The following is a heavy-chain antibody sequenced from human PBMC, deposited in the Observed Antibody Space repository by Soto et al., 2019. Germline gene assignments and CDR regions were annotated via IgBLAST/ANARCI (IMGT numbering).Heavy chain of an antibody. V-gene: IGHV1-18*01. D-gene: IGHD5-18*01. J-gene: IGHJ4*02. CDR3: APHTLDTGMPSGY. CDR2: IGGYKGNT. Sequence: QVQLMQSGAEVREPGASVKVSCKASGYTFTNYGVSWVRQAPGQGLEWMGWIGGYKGNTNYAQKLQGRVTLTTDTSTSTAYMELRSLRYDDTAVYYCAPHTLDTGMPSGYWGQGTLVTVSS. CDR1: GYTFTNYG.